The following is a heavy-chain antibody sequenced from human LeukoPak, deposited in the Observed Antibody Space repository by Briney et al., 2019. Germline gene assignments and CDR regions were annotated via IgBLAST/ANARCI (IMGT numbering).Heavy chain of an antibody. V-gene: IGHV3-23*01. J-gene: IGHJ5*02. CDR3: AKDLNWCSGGSCYYSWFDP. CDR1: GFTFSSYA. D-gene: IGHD2-15*01. CDR2: ISGSGGST. Sequence: PGGSLRLSCAASGFTFSSYATSWVRQAPGKGLEWVSAISGSGGSTYYADSVKGRFTISRDNSKNTLYLQMNSLRAEDTAVYYCAKDLNWCSGGSCYYSWFDPWGQGTLVTVSS.